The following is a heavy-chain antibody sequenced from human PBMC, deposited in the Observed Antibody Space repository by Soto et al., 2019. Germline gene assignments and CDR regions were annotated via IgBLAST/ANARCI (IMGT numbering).Heavy chain of an antibody. J-gene: IGHJ4*02. V-gene: IGHV1-69*02. CDR1: GDTFNFYT. CDR3: ATSYGSGSRPFDY. CDR2: IIPMVGMS. Sequence: QVQLVQSGAEVKKPGSSVKVSCKASGDTFNFYTFSWVRQAPGQGLEWMGRIIPMVGMSNYAQKFQGRVTIIADRSTNTTYTQLSSLRSEDTALYYCATSYGSGSRPFDYWGQGTPVTVSS. D-gene: IGHD3-10*01.